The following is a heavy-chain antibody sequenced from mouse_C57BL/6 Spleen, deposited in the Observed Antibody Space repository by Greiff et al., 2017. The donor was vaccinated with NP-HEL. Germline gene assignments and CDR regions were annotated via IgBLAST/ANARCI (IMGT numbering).Heavy chain of an antibody. Sequence: QVQLQQSDAELVKPGASVKISCKVSGYTFTDHTIHWMKQRPEQGLEWIGYIYPRDGSTKYNEKFKGKATLTADKSSSTAYMQLNSLTSEDSAVYFCQEGVYYGSSYFDYWGQGTTLTVSS. D-gene: IGHD1-1*01. CDR1: GYTFTDHT. J-gene: IGHJ2*01. CDR2: IYPRDGST. V-gene: IGHV1-78*01. CDR3: QEGVYYGSSYFDY.